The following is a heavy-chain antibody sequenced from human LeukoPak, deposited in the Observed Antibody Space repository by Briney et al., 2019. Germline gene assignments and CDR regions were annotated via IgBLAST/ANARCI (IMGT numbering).Heavy chain of an antibody. CDR1: GFFRSYA. D-gene: IGHD3-22*01. J-gene: IGHJ4*02. Sequence: SGGSLRLSCAASGFFRSYAMSWVRQAPGKGLEWVLAISGSGTSTYYADSVKGRFTISRDNSKNTLYLQMNSLRAEDTAVYYCGGTYYYDSSDDYWGQGTLVTVSS. V-gene: IGHV3-23*01. CDR2: ISGSGTST. CDR3: GGTYYYDSSDDY.